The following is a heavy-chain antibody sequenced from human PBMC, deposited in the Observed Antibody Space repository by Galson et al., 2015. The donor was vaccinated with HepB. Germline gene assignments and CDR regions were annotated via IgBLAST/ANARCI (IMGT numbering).Heavy chain of an antibody. J-gene: IGHJ4*02. Sequence: SVKISCKASGYSFTSYDIHWVRQVTGQGLEWMGWMNPKSTNTGYARKFQGRVTMTGDTSMDTAYMELSSLTSEDTAVYYCARAVRNQLLSEYWGQGTLVTVSS. CDR1: GYSFTSYD. D-gene: IGHD1-26*01. CDR2: MNPKSTNT. CDR3: ARAVRNQLLSEY. V-gene: IGHV1-8*01.